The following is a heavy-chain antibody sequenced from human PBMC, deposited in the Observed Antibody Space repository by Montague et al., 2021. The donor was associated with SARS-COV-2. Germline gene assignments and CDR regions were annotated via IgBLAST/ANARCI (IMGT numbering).Heavy chain of an antibody. CDR3: ARIWYSSGYQGIYYFDY. D-gene: IGHD3-22*01. Sequence: SGTLSLTCTVSGGSISGYYWSWFRQSAGKGLEWIGRIYNSGSTSYNPSLKSRVTMSVDTSKNQFSLKLSSVTAADTAVYYCARIWYSSGYQGIYYFDYWGQGTLVTVSS. CDR2: IYNSGST. V-gene: IGHV4-4*07. CDR1: GGSISGYY. J-gene: IGHJ4*02.